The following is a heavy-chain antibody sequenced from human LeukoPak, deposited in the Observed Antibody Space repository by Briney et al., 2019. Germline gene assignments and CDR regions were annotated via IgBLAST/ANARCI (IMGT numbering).Heavy chain of an antibody. Sequence: SETLSLNCTVSGGSISSYYWSWIRQPPGKGLEWIGYISYSGSTNYNPSLKSRVSISVDTSKNQFSLKLSSVTAADTAVYFCARALTGTTGYFDCWGRGTLVTVSS. D-gene: IGHD1-20*01. CDR2: ISYSGST. CDR3: ARALTGTTGYFDC. V-gene: IGHV4-59*01. J-gene: IGHJ4*02. CDR1: GGSISSYY.